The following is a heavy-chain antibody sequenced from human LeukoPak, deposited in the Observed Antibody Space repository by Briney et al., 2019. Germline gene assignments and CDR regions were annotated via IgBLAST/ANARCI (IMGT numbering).Heavy chain of an antibody. CDR3: ARQGSDRSGGSCYYYYFDY. CDR2: IYYSGST. CDR1: GGSLSSYY. V-gene: IGHV4-59*08. J-gene: IGHJ4*02. Sequence: SETLSLTCTVSGGSLSSYYWSWIRQPPGKGLEWIGYIYYSGSTSYNPSLKSRVTMSVDTSKNQFSLKLSSVTAADTAVYHCARQGSDRSGGSCYYYYFDYWGQGTLVTVSS. D-gene: IGHD2-15*01.